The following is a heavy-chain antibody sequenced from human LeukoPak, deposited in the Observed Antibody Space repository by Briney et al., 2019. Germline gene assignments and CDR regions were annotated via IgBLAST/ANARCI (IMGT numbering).Heavy chain of an antibody. J-gene: IGHJ5*02. CDR3: ARRDYYGSGSYHNWFDP. V-gene: IGHV1-8*03. Sequence: ASVKVSCKASGGTFTSYDINWVRQATGQGLEWMGWMNPNSGNTGYAQKFQGRVTITRNTSISTAYMELSSLRSEDTAVYYCARRDYYGSGSYHNWFDPWGQGTLVTVSS. CDR2: MNPNSGNT. D-gene: IGHD3-10*01. CDR1: GGTFTSYD.